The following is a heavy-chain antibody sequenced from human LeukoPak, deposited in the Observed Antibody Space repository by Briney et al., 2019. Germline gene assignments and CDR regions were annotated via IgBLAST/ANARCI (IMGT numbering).Heavy chain of an antibody. CDR1: GFTFSNYA. J-gene: IGHJ4*02. D-gene: IGHD3-10*01. V-gene: IGHV3-23*01. Sequence: GGSLRLSCAASGFTFSNYAMSWVRQAPGKGLEWVSGISGSGSSTYYADSVKGRFTISRDNSKNTLYLQMNSLRAEDMAVYYCAKDGSHGSGSSHWGQGTLVTVSS. CDR2: ISGSGSST. CDR3: AKDGSHGSGSSH.